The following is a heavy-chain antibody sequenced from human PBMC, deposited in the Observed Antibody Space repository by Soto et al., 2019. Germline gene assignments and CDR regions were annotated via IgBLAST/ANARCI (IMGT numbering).Heavy chain of an antibody. Sequence: SETMSLTCTVSGGSISSSSYYWGWMRQPPGKGLEWIGSIYFSGSTYYNPSLKSRVTISVDTSKTQFSLKLSSVTAADTAVYYCARQGLLWFGECMRVRNWFDPWGQGTLVTVSS. CDR2: IYFSGST. V-gene: IGHV4-39*01. D-gene: IGHD3-10*01. CDR3: ARQGLLWFGECMRVRNWFDP. CDR1: GGSISSSSYY. J-gene: IGHJ5*02.